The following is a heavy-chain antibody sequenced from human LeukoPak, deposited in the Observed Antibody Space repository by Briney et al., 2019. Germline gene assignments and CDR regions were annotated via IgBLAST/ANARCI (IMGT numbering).Heavy chain of an antibody. D-gene: IGHD3-16*02. Sequence: SETLSLTCAVSGGSISSSNWWSWVRQPPGKGLEWIGEIYHSGSTNYNPSLKSRVTISVDNSKNQSPLKLSYVTAADTAVYYCAREGRFEDYVWGSYPPNWFDPWGQGTLVTVSS. CDR1: GGSISSSNW. CDR2: IYHSGST. V-gene: IGHV4-4*02. J-gene: IGHJ5*02. CDR3: AREGRFEDYVWGSYPPNWFDP.